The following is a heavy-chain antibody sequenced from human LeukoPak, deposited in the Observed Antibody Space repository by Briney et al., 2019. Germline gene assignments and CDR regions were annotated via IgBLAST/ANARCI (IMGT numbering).Heavy chain of an antibody. CDR2: ISDSGSIV. J-gene: IGHJ4*02. CDR3: ARGVTMVRGVINY. V-gene: IGHV3-48*03. Sequence: GGSLRLSCAASGFTFSSYEMNWVRQPPGKGLEWVSYISDSGSIVHYADSVKGRFTISRDNAKNSLYLHMNSLRAEDTAVYYCARGVTMVRGVINYWGQGTLVTVSS. D-gene: IGHD3-10*01. CDR1: GFTFSSYE.